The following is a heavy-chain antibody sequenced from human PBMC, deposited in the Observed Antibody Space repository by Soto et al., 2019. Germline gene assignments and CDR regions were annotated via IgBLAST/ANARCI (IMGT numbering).Heavy chain of an antibody. D-gene: IGHD3-22*01. Sequence: QVQLVESGGGVVQPGRSLRLSCAASGFTFSSYGMHWVRQAPGKGLEWVAVISYDGSNKYYADSVKGRFTISRDNSKNTLYLQMNSLRAEDTAVYYCATSISPFDSSGYGGVLPWGQGTLVTVSS. J-gene: IGHJ5*02. CDR1: GFTFSSYG. V-gene: IGHV3-30*03. CDR2: ISYDGSNK. CDR3: ATSISPFDSSGYGGVLP.